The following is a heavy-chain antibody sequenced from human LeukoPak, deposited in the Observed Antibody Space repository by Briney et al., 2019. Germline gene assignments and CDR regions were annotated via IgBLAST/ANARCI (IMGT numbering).Heavy chain of an antibody. CDR1: GFTFGDYA. D-gene: IGHD3-10*01. V-gene: IGHV3-49*04. CDR3: TRGDGYYGSGSYYNYYYMDV. Sequence: GGSLRLSCTASGFTFGDYAMSWVRQAPGKGLEWVGFIRSKAYGGTTEYAASVKGRFTISRDDSKSIAYLQMNSLKTEDTAVYYCTRGDGYYGSGSYYNYYYMDVWGKGTTVTVSS. J-gene: IGHJ6*03. CDR2: IRSKAYGGTT.